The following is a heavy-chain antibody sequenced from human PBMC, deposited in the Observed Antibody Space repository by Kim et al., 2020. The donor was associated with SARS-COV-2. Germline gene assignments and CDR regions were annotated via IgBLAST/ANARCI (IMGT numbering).Heavy chain of an antibody. CDR2: ISYSGDT. CDR1: GGSINSGDYY. D-gene: IGHD3-10*01. Sequence: SETLSLTCTVSGGSINSGDYYWSWIHQLPGKGLEWIGHISYSGDTYYNPSLKSRVTMSVDTSKNQFSLKLTSVTAADTAVYYCARDYYHGSGGEYYYGM. CDR3: ARDYYHGSGGEYYYGM. J-gene: IGHJ6*01. V-gene: IGHV4-31*03.